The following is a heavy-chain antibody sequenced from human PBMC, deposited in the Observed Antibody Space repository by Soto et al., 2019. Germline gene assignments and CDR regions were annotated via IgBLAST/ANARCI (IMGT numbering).Heavy chain of an antibody. D-gene: IGHD2-21*01. Sequence: EVQLVASGGGLVQPGRSLRLSCAASGFTFDDYAMHWVRQAPGKGLEWVSGISWNSGSIGYADSVKVRFTISRDNAKNSFYLQMNSLRVEDTALYCCPKGWDGYNSVDYWGQGILVTVAS. J-gene: IGHJ4*02. V-gene: IGHV3-9*01. CDR2: ISWNSGSI. CDR1: GFTFDDYA. CDR3: PKGWDGYNSVDY.